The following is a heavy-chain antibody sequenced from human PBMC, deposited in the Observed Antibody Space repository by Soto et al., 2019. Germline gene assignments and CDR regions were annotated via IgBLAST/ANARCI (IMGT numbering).Heavy chain of an antibody. D-gene: IGHD5-12*01. CDR3: ARAGDRDGYNSIAFDI. J-gene: IGHJ3*02. V-gene: IGHV4-59*01. Sequence: PSETLSLTCTVSGGSISSYYWSWIRQPPGKGLEWIGYIYYSGSTNYNPSLKSRVTISVDTSKNQFSLKLSSVTAADTAVYYCARAGDRDGYNSIAFDIWGQGTMVTVSS. CDR2: IYYSGST. CDR1: GGSISSYY.